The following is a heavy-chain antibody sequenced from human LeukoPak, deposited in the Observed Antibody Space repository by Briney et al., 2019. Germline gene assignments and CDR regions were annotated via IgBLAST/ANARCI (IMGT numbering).Heavy chain of an antibody. CDR1: GFTFTSRSA. D-gene: IGHD3-16*01. Sequence: GTSVKVSCKASGFTFTSRSAVQWVRQARGQRLEWIGWIVVGSDNTNCAQKFQERVTITRDTATSTVYMDLSSLTSDDTAVYFCARGWGSLYYFDFWGQGTLVTVSS. V-gene: IGHV1-58*01. CDR3: ARGWGSLYYFDF. CDR2: IVVGSDNT. J-gene: IGHJ4*02.